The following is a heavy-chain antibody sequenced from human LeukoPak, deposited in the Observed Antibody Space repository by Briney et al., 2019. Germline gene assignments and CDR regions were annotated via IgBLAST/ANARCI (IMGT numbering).Heavy chain of an antibody. CDR3: ARDLAAIYSSGYYLSDY. V-gene: IGHV1-18*01. CDR2: ISAYNGNT. Sequence: GASVKVSCKASGYTFTSYGISWVRQAPGQGLEWMGWISAYNGNTNYAQKLQGRVTMTTDTSTSTAYMELRSLRSDDTAVYYCARDLAAIYSSGYYLSDYWGQGTLVTVSS. CDR1: GYTFTSYG. D-gene: IGHD3-22*01. J-gene: IGHJ4*02.